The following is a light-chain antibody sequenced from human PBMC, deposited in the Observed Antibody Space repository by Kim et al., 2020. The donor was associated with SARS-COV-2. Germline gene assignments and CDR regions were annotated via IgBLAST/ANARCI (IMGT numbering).Light chain of an antibody. CDR3: LQYNRYPFT. J-gene: IGKJ5*01. CDR1: QGISDF. Sequence: DIQMTQSPSAMSASVGDRVTITCRASQGISDFFAWFQQKPGKAPKRLIFAASTLESGVPSRFSGSGSGSEFTLTISSLQPEDFATYYCLQYNRYPFTFGQGTRLEIK. V-gene: IGKV1-17*03. CDR2: AAS.